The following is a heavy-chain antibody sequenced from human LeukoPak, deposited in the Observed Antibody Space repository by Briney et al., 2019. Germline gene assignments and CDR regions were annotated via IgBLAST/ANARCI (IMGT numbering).Heavy chain of an antibody. Sequence: GASVKVSCKASRGTFSSYAISWVRQAPGQGLEWMGGIIPIFGAANYAQKLQGRVTITADESTSTAYVELSSLRSEDTAVYYCARDHSSSCQLFDYWGQGTLVTVSS. J-gene: IGHJ4*02. CDR2: IIPIFGAA. CDR1: RGTFSSYA. D-gene: IGHD6-13*01. CDR3: ARDHSSSCQLFDY. V-gene: IGHV1-69*13.